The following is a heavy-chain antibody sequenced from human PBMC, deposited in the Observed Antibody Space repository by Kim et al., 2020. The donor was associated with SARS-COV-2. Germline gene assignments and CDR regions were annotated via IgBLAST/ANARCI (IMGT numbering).Heavy chain of an antibody. CDR3: ARDCTGGSGSYSDGMDV. D-gene: IGHD3-10*01. CDR1: GFTFGSYG. Sequence: GGSLRLSCGASGFTFGSYGMNWVRQAPGKGLEWVSYITSSSTTIFYADSVKGRFTMSRDNAKNSLYLQMNSLRDEDTAAYYCARDCTGGSGSYSDGMDV. CDR2: ITSSSTTI. J-gene: IGHJ6*01. V-gene: IGHV3-48*02.